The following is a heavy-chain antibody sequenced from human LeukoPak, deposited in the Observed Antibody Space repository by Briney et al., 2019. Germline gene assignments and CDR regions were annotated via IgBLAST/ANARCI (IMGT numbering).Heavy chain of an antibody. CDR3: ARVPFNCGGDCYYFDY. J-gene: IGHJ4*02. V-gene: IGHV1-69*04. CDR2: IIPILGIA. D-gene: IGHD2-21*02. CDR1: GGTFSSYA. Sequence: SVKVSCTASGGTFSSYAISWVRQAPGQGLEWMGRIIPILGIANYAQKFQGRVTITADKSTSTAYMELSSLRSEDTAVYYCARVPFNCGGDCYYFDYWGQGTLVTVSS.